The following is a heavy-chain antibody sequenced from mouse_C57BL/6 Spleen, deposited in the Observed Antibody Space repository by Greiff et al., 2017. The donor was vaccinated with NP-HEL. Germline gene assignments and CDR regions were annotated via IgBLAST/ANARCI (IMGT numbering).Heavy chain of an antibody. D-gene: IGHD4-1*01. CDR3: ARRNWDGGDY. J-gene: IGHJ2*01. Sequence: VQLKESGPELVKPGASVKMSCKASGYTFTDYNMHWVKQSHGKSLEWIGYINPNNGGTSYNQKFKGKATLTVNKSSSTAYMELRSLTSEESAVYYCARRNWDGGDYWGQGTTLTVSS. V-gene: IGHV1-22*01. CDR2: INPNNGGT. CDR1: GYTFTDYN.